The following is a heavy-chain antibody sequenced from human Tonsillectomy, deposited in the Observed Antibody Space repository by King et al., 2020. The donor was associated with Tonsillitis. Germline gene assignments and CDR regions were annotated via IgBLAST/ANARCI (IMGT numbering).Heavy chain of an antibody. CDR3: ASLPVVPAAETYYFDY. CDR2: IYYSGST. V-gene: IGHV4-39*01. Sequence: LQLQESGPGLVKPSETLSLTCTVSGGSISSSSYYWGWIRQPPGKGREWIGSIYYSGSTYYNPSLKSRVTISVDTSKNQFSLKLSSVTAADTAVYYCASLPVVPAAETYYFDYWGQGTLVTVSS. CDR1: GGSISSSSYY. J-gene: IGHJ4*02. D-gene: IGHD2-2*01.